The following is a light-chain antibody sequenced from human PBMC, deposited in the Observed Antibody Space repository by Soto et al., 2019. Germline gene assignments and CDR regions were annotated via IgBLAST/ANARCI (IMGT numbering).Light chain of an antibody. CDR3: SSYTTSHVV. Sequence: QSVLTQPPSASGTPGQRVTISCSGSSSNIGNNYVYWYQHLPGTAPKLLIYSNNQRPSGVPDRFSASKSGSSASLAISGLRSEDEADYYCSSYTTSHVVFGGGTKLTVL. CDR2: SNN. J-gene: IGLJ2*01. CDR1: SSNIGNNY. V-gene: IGLV1-47*02.